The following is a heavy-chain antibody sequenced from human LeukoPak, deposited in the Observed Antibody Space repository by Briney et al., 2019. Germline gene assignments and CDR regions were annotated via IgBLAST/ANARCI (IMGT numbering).Heavy chain of an antibody. V-gene: IGHV3-15*01. D-gene: IGHD6-19*01. J-gene: IGHJ4*02. Sequence: GGSLRLSCAASGFTFSDYYMSWIRQAPGKGLEWVGRIKSKTDGGTTDYAAPVKGRFTISRDDSKNTLYLQMNSLKTEDTAVYYCTTDSGQWLVRDYWGQGTLVTVSS. CDR1: GFTFSDYY. CDR2: IKSKTDGGTT. CDR3: TTDSGQWLVRDY.